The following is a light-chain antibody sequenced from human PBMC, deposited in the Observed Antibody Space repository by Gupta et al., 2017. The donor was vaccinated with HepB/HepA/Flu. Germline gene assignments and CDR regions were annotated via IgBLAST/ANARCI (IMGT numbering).Light chain of an antibody. J-gene: IGKJ4*01. CDR3: QQYYSNPIT. V-gene: IGKV4-1*01. Sequence: DIVMTQSPDSLAVSLGERATIHCKSSQSLLYSSNSKNYLAWYQQKPGQSPRLLIYWASTRESGVPDRISGSGSGTDFTLTISSLQAEDVAVYYCQQYYSNPITFGGGTKVEIK. CDR1: QSLLYSSNSKNY. CDR2: WAS.